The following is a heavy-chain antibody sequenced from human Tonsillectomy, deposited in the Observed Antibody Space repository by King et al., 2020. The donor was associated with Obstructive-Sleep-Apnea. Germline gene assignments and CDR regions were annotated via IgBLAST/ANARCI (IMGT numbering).Heavy chain of an antibody. D-gene: IGHD4-11*01. V-gene: IGHV4-31*03. CDR2: ISHSGRP. CDR1: DDSISSSAYY. Sequence: QLQESGPGLVKPSQTLSLTCTVSDDSISSSAYYWGWIRQYPGKGLEWIGCISHSGRPYYNPSLNSRVTISMEKSRNQFFLKLSSLTAADTAVYYCAGSTEYSSYAAYWSQRILVTV. CDR3: AGSTEYSSYAAY. J-gene: IGHJ4*02.